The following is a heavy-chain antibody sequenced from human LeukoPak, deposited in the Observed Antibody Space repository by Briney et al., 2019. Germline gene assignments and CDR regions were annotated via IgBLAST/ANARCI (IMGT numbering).Heavy chain of an antibody. CDR3: ARTTYGSGSYYNVSNWFDP. J-gene: IGHJ5*02. Sequence: ASVKVSCKASGYTFTSYGISWVRQAPGQGLEWMGIISPSGGSTSYAQKFQGRVTMTRDMSTSTVYMELSSLRSEDTAVYYCARTTYGSGSYYNVSNWFDPWGQGTLVTVSS. V-gene: IGHV1-46*01. D-gene: IGHD3-10*01. CDR1: GYTFTSYG. CDR2: ISPSGGST.